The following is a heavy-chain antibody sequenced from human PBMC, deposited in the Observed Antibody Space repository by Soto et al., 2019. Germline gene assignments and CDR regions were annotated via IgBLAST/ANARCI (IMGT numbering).Heavy chain of an antibody. CDR3: ARGVRSGSYPYSYYDMDV. CDR1: GFTFNIYW. J-gene: IGHJ6*02. D-gene: IGHD1-26*01. Sequence: EVQLVESGGGLVQPGGSLRLSCAASGFTFNIYWMHWVRQAPGKGLVWVSRINSDASSTNYADSVKGRFTISRDNAKNTLYLQMNSLRVEDTAVYYCARGVRSGSYPYSYYDMDVWGQGTTITVSS. CDR2: INSDASST. V-gene: IGHV3-74*01.